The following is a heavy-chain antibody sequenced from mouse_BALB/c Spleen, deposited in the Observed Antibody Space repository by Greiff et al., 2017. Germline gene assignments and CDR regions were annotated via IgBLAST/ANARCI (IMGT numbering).Heavy chain of an antibody. V-gene: IGHV1-54*01. CDR1: GYAFTNYL. CDR2: INPGSGGT. J-gene: IGHJ4*01. CDR3: ARRRDHYAMDY. Sequence: QVQLQQSGAELVRPGTSVKVSCKASGYAFTNYLIEWVKQRPGQGLEWIGVINPGSGGTNYNEKFKGKATLTADKSSSTAYMQLSSLTSDDSAVYFCARRRDHYAMDYWGQGTSVTVSS. D-gene: IGHD3-3*01.